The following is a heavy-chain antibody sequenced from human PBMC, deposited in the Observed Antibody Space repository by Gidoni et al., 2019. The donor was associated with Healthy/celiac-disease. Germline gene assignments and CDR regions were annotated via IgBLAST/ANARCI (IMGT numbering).Heavy chain of an antibody. CDR2: TRNKANSYTT. CDR3: AREAPPPYYYDSSGSGRYFDY. Sequence: EVQLVESGGGLVQPGGSLRLSCAASVFTFSDHDMTWVRQAPGKGLEWVGRTRNKANSYTTEYAASVKGRFTISRDDSKNSLYLQMNSLKTEDTAVYYCAREAPPPYYYDSSGSGRYFDYWGQGTLVTVSS. V-gene: IGHV3-72*01. D-gene: IGHD3-22*01. CDR1: VFTFSDHD. J-gene: IGHJ4*02.